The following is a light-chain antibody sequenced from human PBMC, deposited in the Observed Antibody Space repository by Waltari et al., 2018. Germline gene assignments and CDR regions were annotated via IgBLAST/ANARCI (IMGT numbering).Light chain of an antibody. CDR1: SPNIGTNY. V-gene: IGLV1-47*01. Sequence: QSVLTQPPSASGTPGQRVTIPCSGSSPNIGTNYVNWYQQFPGTAPKLLIYGNNQRPSGVPDRFSGSKSGTSASLAISGLRSEDEAEYYCAAWDASHVVFGGGTKLTVL. CDR2: GNN. J-gene: IGLJ2*01. CDR3: AAWDASHVV.